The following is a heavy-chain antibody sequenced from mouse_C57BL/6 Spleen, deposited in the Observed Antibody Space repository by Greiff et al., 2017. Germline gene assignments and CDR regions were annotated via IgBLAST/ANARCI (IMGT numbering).Heavy chain of an antibody. CDR1: GYSITSGYY. CDR3: ARNYYSNYFYWYFDV. J-gene: IGHJ1*03. V-gene: IGHV3-6*01. Sequence: DVQLQESGPGLVKPSQSLSLTCSVTGYSITSGYYWNWIRQFPGNKLEWMGYISYDGSNNYNPSLKNRISITRDTSKNQFFLKLNSVTTEDTATYYCARNYYSNYFYWYFDVWGTGTTVTVSS. D-gene: IGHD2-5*01. CDR2: ISYDGSN.